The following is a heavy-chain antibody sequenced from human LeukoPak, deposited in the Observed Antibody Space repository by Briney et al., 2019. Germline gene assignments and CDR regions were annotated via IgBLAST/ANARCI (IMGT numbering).Heavy chain of an antibody. V-gene: IGHV3-69-1*02. D-gene: IGHD3-10*01. J-gene: IGHJ6*02. CDR3: ARDSEALLWFGECSPSV. Sequence: GGSLRLSCAASGFTFSDYYMSWIRQAPGKGLEWVSYISSSSNTNYADSVKGRFTISRDNAKNSLYLQMNSLRAEDTAVYYCARDSEALLWFGECSPSVWGQGTTVTVSS. CDR2: ISSSSNT. CDR1: GFTFSDYY.